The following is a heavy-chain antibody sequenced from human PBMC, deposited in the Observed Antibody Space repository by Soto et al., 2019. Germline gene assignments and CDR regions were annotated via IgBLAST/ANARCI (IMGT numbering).Heavy chain of an antibody. CDR1: GFTFSSYS. V-gene: IGHV3-21*01. Sequence: PGGSLRLSCAASGFTFSSYSMNLVRQAPGKGLEWVSAISSSSSYIYYADSVKGRFTISRDNAKNSLYLQINSLRAEDTAVYYCARRKPYDFWSGKYYYRIEVLGQGTTVTVSS. CDR3: ARRKPYDFWSGKYYYRIEV. CDR2: ISSSSSYI. D-gene: IGHD3-3*01. J-gene: IGHJ6*02.